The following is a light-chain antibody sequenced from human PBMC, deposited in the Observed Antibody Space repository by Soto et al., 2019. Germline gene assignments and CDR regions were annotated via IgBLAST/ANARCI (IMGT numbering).Light chain of an antibody. CDR2: EGS. V-gene: IGLV2-23*01. J-gene: IGLJ2*01. Sequence: QSALTQPASVSGSPGQSITISCTGTSSDGGSYNLVSWYQQHPGKAPKLMIYEGSKRPSGVSNRFSGSKSGNTASLTISGLQAEDEADYYCCSYAGRSTVVFGGGTKLTVL. CDR3: CSYAGRSTVV. CDR1: SSDGGSYNL.